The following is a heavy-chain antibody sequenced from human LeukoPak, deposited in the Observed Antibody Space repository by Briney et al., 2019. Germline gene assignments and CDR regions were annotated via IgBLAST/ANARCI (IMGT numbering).Heavy chain of an antibody. J-gene: IGHJ4*02. V-gene: IGHV4-61*01. CDR2: IYYSGST. Sequence: SETLSLTCTVSGGSFSSGSYYWSWIRQPPGTGLEWIGYIYYSGSTNYNPSLKSRVTISVDTSKNQFSLKLSSVTAADTAVYYCARDILRNYFDYWGQGTLVTVSS. D-gene: IGHD3-9*01. CDR3: ARDILRNYFDY. CDR1: GGSFSSGSYY.